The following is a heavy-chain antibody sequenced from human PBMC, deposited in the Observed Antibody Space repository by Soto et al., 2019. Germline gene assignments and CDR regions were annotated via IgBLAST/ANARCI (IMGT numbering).Heavy chain of an antibody. CDR1: GFTVSSNY. V-gene: IGHV3-53*01. J-gene: IGHJ4*02. Sequence: GGSLRLSCAASGFTVSSNYMNWVRQAPGKGLEWVSLIYSGGSTYYADSVKGRFTISRDNSKNTLYLQMNSLRAEDTAVYYCAKIPPGYSYGYFYFDYWGQGTRVSVSS. CDR2: IYSGGST. D-gene: IGHD5-18*01. CDR3: AKIPPGYSYGYFYFDY.